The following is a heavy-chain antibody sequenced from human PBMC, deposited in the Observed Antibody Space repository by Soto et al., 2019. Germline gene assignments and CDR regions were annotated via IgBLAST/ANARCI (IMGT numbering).Heavy chain of an antibody. CDR3: ARDSRNYYYYMDV. CDR2: ISLSSSTI. J-gene: IGHJ6*03. Sequence: EVQLVESGGGLVQPGGSLRLSCAASGFTFSSYNMNWVRQAPGKGLEWISDISLSSSTIFYADSVKGRFTISRDNAKNSLYLQMNRLRAEDTGVYYCARDSRNYYYYMDVWGKGTTVTVSS. V-gene: IGHV3-48*01. CDR1: GFTFSSYN.